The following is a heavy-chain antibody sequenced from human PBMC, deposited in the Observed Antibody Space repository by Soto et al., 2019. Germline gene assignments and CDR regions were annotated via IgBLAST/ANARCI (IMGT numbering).Heavy chain of an antibody. CDR3: ARLDFWSGYYTPDYYYYYMDV. D-gene: IGHD3-3*01. CDR2: ISAYNGNT. V-gene: IGHV1-18*01. J-gene: IGHJ6*03. Sequence: GASVKVSCKAPGYTFTSYGISWVRQAPGQGLEWMGWISAYNGNTNYAQKLQGRVTMTTDTSTSTAYMELRSLRSDDTAVYYCARLDFWSGYYTPDYYYYYMDVWGKGTTVTVSS. CDR1: GYTFTSYG.